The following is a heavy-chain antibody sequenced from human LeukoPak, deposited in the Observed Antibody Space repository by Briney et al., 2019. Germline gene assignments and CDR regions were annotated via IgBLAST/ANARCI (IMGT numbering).Heavy chain of an antibody. D-gene: IGHD6-19*01. CDR1: GFNYSSYT. V-gene: IGHV3-48*01. CDR2: ISSSSSTI. CDR3: ARDIWAGFDY. J-gene: IGHJ4*02. Sequence: GGSLRLSCAASGFNYSSYTMNWVRQAPGKGLEWFSYISSSSSTIYYADSVKGRFTISRANAKNSLYLQMNSLRAEDTAVYYCARDIWAGFDYWGQGSLVTVPS.